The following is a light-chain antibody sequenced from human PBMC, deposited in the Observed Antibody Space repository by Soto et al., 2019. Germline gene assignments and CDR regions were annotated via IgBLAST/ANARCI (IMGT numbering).Light chain of an antibody. V-gene: IGLV1-51*01. Sequence: QSVLTQPPSVSAAPGQKVTISCSGSSSNIENNYVSWYQQLPGTAPKLLIYDNNQRPSGIPDRFSGSQSGTSATLGITGLQTGDEADYYCGTWDSSLGAGVFGGGTKVTVL. CDR3: GTWDSSLGAGV. CDR1: SSNIENNY. CDR2: DNN. J-gene: IGLJ3*02.